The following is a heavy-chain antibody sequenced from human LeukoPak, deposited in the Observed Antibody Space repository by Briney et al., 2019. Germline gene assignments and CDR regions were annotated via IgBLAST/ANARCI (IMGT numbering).Heavy chain of an antibody. J-gene: IGHJ4*02. CDR2: ISGSGGST. Sequence: GGSLRLSCAASGFTFSSYAMSWVRQAPGKGLEWVSAISGSGGSTYYADSVKGRFTISRDNSKNTPYLQMNSLRAEDTAVYYCATVNLSWLDYWGQGTLVTVSS. D-gene: IGHD4-23*01. V-gene: IGHV3-23*01. CDR1: GFTFSSYA. CDR3: ATVNLSWLDY.